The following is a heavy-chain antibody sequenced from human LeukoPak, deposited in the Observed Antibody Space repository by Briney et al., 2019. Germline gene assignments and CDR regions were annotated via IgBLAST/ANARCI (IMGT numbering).Heavy chain of an antibody. CDR3: ARYSYDSSGYYYDS. CDR1: GFNFNSYE. Sequence: GGSLRLSCAASGFNFNSYEMSWVRQAPGKGLEWVSYISSSGSSRYYTDSVKGRLTISRDNAKNSLYLHLNILRAEDTAVYYCARYSYDSSGYYYDSWGQGTLVTVS. J-gene: IGHJ5*01. D-gene: IGHD3-22*01. V-gene: IGHV3-48*03. CDR2: ISSSGSSR.